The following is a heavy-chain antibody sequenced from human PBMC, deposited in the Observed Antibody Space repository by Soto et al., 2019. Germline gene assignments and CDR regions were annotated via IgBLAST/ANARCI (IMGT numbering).Heavy chain of an antibody. Sequence: GGSLRLSCAASGFTFSSYSMNWVRQAPGKGLEWVSSISSSSSYIYYADSVKGRFTISRDNAKNSLYLQMNSLRAEDTAVYYCARDEYCSGGSCYYPLDYWGQGTLVTVSS. J-gene: IGHJ4*02. CDR2: ISSSSSYI. CDR1: GFTFSSYS. CDR3: ARDEYCSGGSCYYPLDY. V-gene: IGHV3-21*01. D-gene: IGHD2-15*01.